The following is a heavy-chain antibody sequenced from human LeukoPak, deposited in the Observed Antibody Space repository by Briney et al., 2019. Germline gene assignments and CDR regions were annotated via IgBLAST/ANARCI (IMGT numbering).Heavy chain of an antibody. CDR2: IKEDGGEK. Sequence: GGSLRLSCAASGFTFSSYWMSWVRQAPGKGLEWVANIKEDGGEKYSVDSVKGRFTISRDNAMNSLYLEMNSLRAEDTALYYCAREPKQWLVPIDYWGQGTLVTVSS. V-gene: IGHV3-7*01. J-gene: IGHJ4*02. D-gene: IGHD6-19*01. CDR1: GFTFSSYW. CDR3: AREPKQWLVPIDY.